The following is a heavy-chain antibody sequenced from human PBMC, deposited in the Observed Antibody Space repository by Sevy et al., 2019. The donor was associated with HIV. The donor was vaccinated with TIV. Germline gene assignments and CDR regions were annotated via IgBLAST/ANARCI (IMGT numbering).Heavy chain of an antibody. CDR2: ISVSSSAK. J-gene: IGHJ4*02. Sequence: GGSLRLSCAASGFDFSDYYMNWIRQTPGKGLEWISYISVSSSAKYYKDSVKGRFAISRDNARNSLYLQMNSLRVEDTAVYSCVGRRYSPAYSWSYHFDYWGQGALVTVSS. CDR1: GFDFSDYY. V-gene: IGHV3-11*01. D-gene: IGHD3-16*01. CDR3: VGRRYSPAYSWSYHFDY.